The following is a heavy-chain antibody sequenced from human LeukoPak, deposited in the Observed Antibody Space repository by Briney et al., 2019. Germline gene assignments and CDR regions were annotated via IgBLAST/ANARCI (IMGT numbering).Heavy chain of an antibody. Sequence: GASVKVSCKVSGYSLTELSMHWVRQAPGKGLEWMGGFDSEDGETIYAQKFQGRVTMTRDTSTSTVYMELSSLRSEDTAVYYCARKNRAAAADYWGQGTLVTVSS. CDR3: ARKNRAAAADY. J-gene: IGHJ4*02. V-gene: IGHV1-24*01. CDR1: GYSLTELS. D-gene: IGHD6-13*01. CDR2: FDSEDGET.